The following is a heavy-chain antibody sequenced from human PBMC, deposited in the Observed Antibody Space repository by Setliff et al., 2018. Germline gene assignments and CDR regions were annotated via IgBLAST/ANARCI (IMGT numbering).Heavy chain of an antibody. V-gene: IGHV1-18*01. CDR1: GYTFTSYG. Sequence: ASVKVSCKASGYTFTSYGISWVRQAPGQGLEWMGWISAYNGNTNYAQKLQGRATMTTDTSTSTAYMELRSLRSDDTAVYYCARDKGYDSSGYYFYYYYYMDVWGKGTTVTVSS. CDR2: ISAYNGNT. J-gene: IGHJ6*03. CDR3: ARDKGYDSSGYYFYYYYYMDV. D-gene: IGHD3-22*01.